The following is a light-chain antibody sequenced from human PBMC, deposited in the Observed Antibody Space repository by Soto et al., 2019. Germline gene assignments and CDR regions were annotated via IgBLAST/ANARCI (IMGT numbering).Light chain of an antibody. CDR1: QTISTN. J-gene: IGKJ1*01. CDR3: QQNNSRPQT. CDR2: AAS. Sequence: EILMTQSPATLSVSVGESVTISCRASQTISTNLAWYQQKPGRAPSLLIYAASNWHSGIPSRFSGSGSGTDFTLTISTLQPDDFAAYYCQQNNSRPQTFGQGTKVDIK. V-gene: IGKV1-39*01.